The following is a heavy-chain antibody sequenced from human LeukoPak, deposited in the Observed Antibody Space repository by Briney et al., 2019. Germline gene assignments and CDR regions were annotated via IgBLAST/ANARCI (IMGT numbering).Heavy chain of an antibody. CDR2: MSYDGSNK. D-gene: IGHD6-13*01. J-gene: IGHJ4*02. CDR1: GFTFSSYA. CDR3: ARDQGQQLVNYFDY. Sequence: GGSLRLSCAASGFTFSSYAMHWVRQAPGKGLEWVAVMSYDGSNKYYADSVKGRFTISRDNSKNTLYLQMNSLRAEDTAVYYCARDQGQQLVNYFDYWGQGTLVTVSS. V-gene: IGHV3-30*04.